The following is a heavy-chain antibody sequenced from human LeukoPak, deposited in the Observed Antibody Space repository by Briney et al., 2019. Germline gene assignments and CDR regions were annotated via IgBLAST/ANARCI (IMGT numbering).Heavy chain of an antibody. Sequence: SVKVSCKASGFTFTSSAVQWVRQARGQRLEWIGWIVVGSGSANYAQKFQERVTITRDMSTSTAYMELSSLRSEDTAVYYCAAARGAAGTYYYGMDVWGQGTTVTVSS. CDR1: GFTFTSSA. J-gene: IGHJ6*02. CDR3: AAARGAAGTYYYGMDV. CDR2: IVVGSGSA. D-gene: IGHD6-13*01. V-gene: IGHV1-58*01.